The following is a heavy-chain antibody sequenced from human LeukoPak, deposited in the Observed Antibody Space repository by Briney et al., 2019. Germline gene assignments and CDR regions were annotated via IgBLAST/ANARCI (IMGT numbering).Heavy chain of an antibody. D-gene: IGHD3-22*01. J-gene: IGHJ4*02. Sequence: ASVKVSCKASGYTFTSYGISWVRQAPGQGLEWMGGIIPMFGTSNYAQKFQGRVTFTTDNLANTTSMELSSLRSEDTAVFYCAATYYHHTGGFHYLVYWGQGTLVTVSS. CDR1: GYTFTSYG. V-gene: IGHV1-69*05. CDR3: AATYYHHTGGFHYLVY. CDR2: IIPMFGTS.